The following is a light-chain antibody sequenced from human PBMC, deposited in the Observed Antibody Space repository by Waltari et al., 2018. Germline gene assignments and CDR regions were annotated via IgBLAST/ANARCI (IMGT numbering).Light chain of an antibody. J-gene: IGLJ2*01. CDR2: GNT. V-gene: IGLV1-51*01. CDR1: SPNVGSSD. CDR3: ATWDSSLNSVV. Sequence: QSVLTQPPSVSAAPGQKVTISCSGSSPNVGSSDVSWYQQVPGAAPKPLIYGNTPRPSGIPDRFSGSKSGTATLDITGLQTGDEADYYCATWDSSLNSVVFGGGTKLTVL.